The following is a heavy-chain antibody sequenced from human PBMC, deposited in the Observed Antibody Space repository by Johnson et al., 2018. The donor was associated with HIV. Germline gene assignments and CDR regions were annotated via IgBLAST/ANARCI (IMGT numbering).Heavy chain of an antibody. Sequence: QLVESGGGLVQPGVSLRLSCAASGFTVSSNYMSWVRQAPGKGLEWVSVIYSGGSTYYADSVKGRFTISRDNSKNTLYLQMNSLRAEDTAVYYCARSGNRQWLVRGAFDIWGQGTMVTVSS. CDR3: ARSGNRQWLVRGAFDI. J-gene: IGHJ3*02. CDR2: IYSGGST. CDR1: GFTVSSNY. D-gene: IGHD6-19*01. V-gene: IGHV3-66*01.